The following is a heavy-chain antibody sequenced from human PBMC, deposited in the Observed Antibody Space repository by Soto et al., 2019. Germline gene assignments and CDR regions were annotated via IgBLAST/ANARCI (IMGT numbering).Heavy chain of an antibody. CDR1: TDSSSFTNSY. D-gene: IGHD3-10*01. J-gene: IGHJ4*02. CDR2: SSYNGGT. V-gene: IGHV4-39*01. CDR3: ARHRIEVVWRGFDF. Sequence: PSETLSLTCTVSTDSSSFTNSYWGWIRQPPGKGLQWIGSSSYNGGTFYNPSLMGRVVISFDTSKKQSSLQVTSVTAADTAVYFCARHRIEVVWRGFDFWGQGSPVTVSS.